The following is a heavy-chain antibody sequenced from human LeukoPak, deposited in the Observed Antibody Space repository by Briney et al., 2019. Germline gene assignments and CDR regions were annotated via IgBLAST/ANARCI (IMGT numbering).Heavy chain of an antibody. J-gene: IGHJ4*02. D-gene: IGHD3-10*01. CDR3: ARSMGSGSYYKDY. Sequence: GASVKVSCKASGYTFTGYYMHWVRQAPGQGLEWMGWINPNSGGTNYAQKFQGRVTMTRDTSISTAYMELSRLRSDDTAVYYCARSMGSGSYYKDYWGQGTLVTVSS. V-gene: IGHV1-2*02. CDR1: GYTFTGYY. CDR2: INPNSGGT.